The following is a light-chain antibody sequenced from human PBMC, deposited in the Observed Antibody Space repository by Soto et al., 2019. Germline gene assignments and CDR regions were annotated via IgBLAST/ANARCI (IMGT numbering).Light chain of an antibody. V-gene: IGKV3-20*01. Sequence: VLTQSPGSLSFSPGARATLSCRASQPRNRNYVDWFQPKPGQPPRHPISDASSRDTGTPDRFSGTGYVTDCDLTSSRMAIADSALYYCHQYYRPPRTFGQGTKVDI. CDR1: QPRNRNY. J-gene: IGKJ1*01. CDR2: DAS. CDR3: HQYYRPPRT.